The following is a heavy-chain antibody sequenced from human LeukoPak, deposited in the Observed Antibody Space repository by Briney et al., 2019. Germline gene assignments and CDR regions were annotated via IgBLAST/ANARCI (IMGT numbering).Heavy chain of an antibody. D-gene: IGHD2-2*01. Sequence: GESLKISFKGSGYSFTSYWIGWVRQMPGKGLEWMGIIYPGDSDTRYSPSFQGQVTISADKSINTAYLQWSSLKASDTAMYYCARRQGCSSTSCPPDYWGQGTLVTVSP. J-gene: IGHJ4*02. CDR1: GYSFTSYW. CDR3: ARRQGCSSTSCPPDY. V-gene: IGHV5-51*01. CDR2: IYPGDSDT.